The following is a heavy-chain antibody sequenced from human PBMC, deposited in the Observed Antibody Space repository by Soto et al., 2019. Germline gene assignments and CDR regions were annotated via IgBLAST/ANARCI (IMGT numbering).Heavy chain of an antibody. CDR1: NGSISSAIYY. CDR3: AGRSSLASVQVYFGEISKYNWFDP. J-gene: IGHJ5*02. CDR2: IYHSGST. D-gene: IGHD3-10*01. Sequence: QLQLQESGPGLVKPSETLSLTCTVSNGSISSAIYYWGWIRQPPGKGLEWIGSIYHSGSTYYNPSLQGRVTISVDTSKNQFSLKLSSVTAADTAVYFCAGRSSLASVQVYFGEISKYNWFDPWGQGTLVTVSS. V-gene: IGHV4-39*01.